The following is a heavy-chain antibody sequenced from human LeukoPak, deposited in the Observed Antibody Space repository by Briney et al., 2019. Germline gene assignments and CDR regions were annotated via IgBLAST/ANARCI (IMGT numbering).Heavy chain of an antibody. Sequence: GGSLRLSCAASGFTVSSNYMSWVRQAPGKGLEWVSVIYSGGSTYYADSVKGRFTISRDNSKNTLYLQMNSLRAEDTAVYYCAKDLIVVVPAAIGVYGMDVWGQGTTVTVSS. CDR3: AKDLIVVVPAAIGVYGMDV. V-gene: IGHV3-66*01. CDR2: IYSGGST. D-gene: IGHD2-2*01. J-gene: IGHJ6*02. CDR1: GFTVSSNY.